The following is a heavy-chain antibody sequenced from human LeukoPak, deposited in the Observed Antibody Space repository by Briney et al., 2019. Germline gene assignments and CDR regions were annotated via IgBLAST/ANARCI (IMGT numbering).Heavy chain of an antibody. D-gene: IGHD5-12*01. CDR2: ISYDGSNK. Sequence: PGGSLRLSCAASGFTLSSYGMHWVRQAPGKGLEWVAVISYDGSNKYYADSVKGRFTISRDNSKNTLYLQMNSLGAEDTAVYYCAKDRGYSGYGHYYYGMDVWGQGTTVTVSS. V-gene: IGHV3-30*18. J-gene: IGHJ6*02. CDR1: GFTLSSYG. CDR3: AKDRGYSGYGHYYYGMDV.